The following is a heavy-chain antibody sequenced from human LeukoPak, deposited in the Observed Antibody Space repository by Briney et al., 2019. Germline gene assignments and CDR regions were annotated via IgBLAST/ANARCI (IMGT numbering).Heavy chain of an antibody. V-gene: IGHV4-39*02. Sequence: SETLSLTCTVSGGSISSSSYYCGWIRQPPGKGLEWIGSIYYSGSTYYNPSLKSRVTISVDTSKNQFSLKLSSVTAADTAVYYCVRDLPYYDSSGWYWGQGTLVTVSS. J-gene: IGHJ4*02. D-gene: IGHD3-22*01. CDR2: IYYSGST. CDR1: GGSISSSSYY. CDR3: VRDLPYYDSSGWY.